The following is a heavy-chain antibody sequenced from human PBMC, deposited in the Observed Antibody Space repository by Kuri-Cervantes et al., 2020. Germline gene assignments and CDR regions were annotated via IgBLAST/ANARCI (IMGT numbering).Heavy chain of an antibody. V-gene: IGHV4-30-2*01. Sequence: SQTLSLTCAVFGGSISSGGYSWSWIRQPPGKGLEWIGYIYHSGSTYYNPSLKSRVTISVDRSKNQFSLRLSSVTAADTAVYYCARTTGTNIIDYWGQGTLITVSS. CDR1: GGSISSGGYS. CDR2: IYHSGST. D-gene: IGHD1-1*01. J-gene: IGHJ4*02. CDR3: ARTTGTNIIDY.